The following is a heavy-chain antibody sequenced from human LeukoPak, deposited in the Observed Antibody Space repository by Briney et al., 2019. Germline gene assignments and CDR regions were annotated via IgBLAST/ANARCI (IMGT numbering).Heavy chain of an antibody. Sequence: GPSLRLSCAPSAFTSDDYALPSVRQTPGNRHELVSLISGDGGSTYYADSVKARFTSSRDNSKNSLYLQMNSLRTEDTALYYCAKYVGYSYGHYYFDYWGQGTLVTVSS. CDR2: ISGDGGST. D-gene: IGHD5-18*01. J-gene: IGHJ4*02. CDR3: AKYVGYSYGHYYFDY. V-gene: IGHV3-43*02. CDR1: AFTSDDYA.